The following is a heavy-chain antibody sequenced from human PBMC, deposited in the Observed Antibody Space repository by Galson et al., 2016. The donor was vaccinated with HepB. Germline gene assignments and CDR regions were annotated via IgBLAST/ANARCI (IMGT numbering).Heavy chain of an antibody. V-gene: IGHV3-53*01. CDR1: GFTVSNNY. CDR2: IKSDGIT. CDR3: VKGGTTSSWSSLFDY. J-gene: IGHJ4*02. D-gene: IGHD1-26*01. Sequence: SLRLSCAASGFTVSNNYMGWVRQAPGKGLEWVSLIKSDGITVYADSLKGRFTISRDNAKNTLYLHLNSLSDEDTAVYYCVKGGTTSSWSSLFDYWGQGALVTVSS.